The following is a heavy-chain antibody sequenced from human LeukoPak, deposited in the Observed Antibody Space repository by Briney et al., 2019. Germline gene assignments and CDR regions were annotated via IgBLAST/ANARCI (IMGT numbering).Heavy chain of an antibody. CDR2: INWNGGST. J-gene: IGHJ4*02. D-gene: IGHD3-22*01. Sequence: GGSLRLSCAASGFTFDDYGMSWVRQAPGKGLEWVSGINWNGGSTGYADSVKGRFTISRDNAKNSLYLQMNSLRAEDTALYYCARDVSYYDSSGYYYDYWGQGTLVTVS. CDR1: GFTFDDYG. CDR3: ARDVSYYDSSGYYYDY. V-gene: IGHV3-20*04.